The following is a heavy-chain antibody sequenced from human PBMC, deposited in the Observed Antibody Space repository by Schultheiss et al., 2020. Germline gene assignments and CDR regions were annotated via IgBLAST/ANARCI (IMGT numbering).Heavy chain of an antibody. D-gene: IGHD5-24*01. V-gene: IGHV3-9*01. CDR1: GFTFDDYA. CDR3: ARDKKPVEMATTFDY. Sequence: LSLTCAASGFTFDDYAMHWVRQAPGKGLEWVSGISWNSGSIGYADSVKGRFTISRDNAKNSLYLQMNSLRAEDTAVYYCARDKKPVEMATTFDYWGQGTLVTVSS. CDR2: ISWNSGSI. J-gene: IGHJ4*02.